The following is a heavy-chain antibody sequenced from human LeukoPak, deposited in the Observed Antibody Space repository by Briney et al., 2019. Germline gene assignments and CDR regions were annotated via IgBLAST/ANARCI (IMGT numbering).Heavy chain of an antibody. D-gene: IGHD2-2*01. CDR3: ARDKYQLLSYYYGMDV. Sequence: SQTLSPTCTVSGGSISSGDYYWSWIRQPPGKGLEWIGYIYYSGSTYYNPSLKSRVTISVDTSKNQFSLKLSSVTAADTAVYYCARDKYQLLSYYYGMDVWGKGTTVTVSP. J-gene: IGHJ6*04. V-gene: IGHV4-30-4*01. CDR2: IYYSGST. CDR1: GGSISSGDYY.